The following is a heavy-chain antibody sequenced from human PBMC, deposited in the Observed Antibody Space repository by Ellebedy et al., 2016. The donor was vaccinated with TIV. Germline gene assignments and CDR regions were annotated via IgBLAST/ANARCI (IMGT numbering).Heavy chain of an antibody. CDR1: GFTFSSYT. J-gene: IGHJ4*02. CDR2: ISSSSSYI. V-gene: IGHV3-21*04. D-gene: IGHD2-21*02. CDR3: ARGFSDSYPSHLDF. Sequence: GESLKISCAASGFTFSSYTMNWVRQAPGKGLEWVSSISSSSSYIYSADSVKGRFTISRDNAKKSVFLEMNSLGPEDTAVYFCARGFSDSYPSHLDFWGRGTLVSVSS.